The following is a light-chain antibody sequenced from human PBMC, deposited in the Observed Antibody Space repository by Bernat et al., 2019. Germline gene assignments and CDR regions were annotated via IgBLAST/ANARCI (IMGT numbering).Light chain of an antibody. CDR1: QSVSGF. Sequence: EVVLTQSPATLSLSPGESATLSCRASQSVSGFLAWYQQKPGQAPRLLIYDASNRATGIPARFSGSGSGTDFTLTISSLEPEDFVVYYCQQRAVWPPLTFGGGTKVEIK. J-gene: IGKJ4*01. CDR2: DAS. CDR3: QQRAVWPPLT. V-gene: IGKV3-11*01.